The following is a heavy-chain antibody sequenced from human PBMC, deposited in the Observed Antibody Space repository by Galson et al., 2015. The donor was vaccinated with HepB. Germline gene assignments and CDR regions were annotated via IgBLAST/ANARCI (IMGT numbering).Heavy chain of an antibody. D-gene: IGHD3-9*01. CDR3: ARDATYYDILTGYYYWGWFDP. V-gene: IGHV1-46*01. Sequence: SVKVSCKASGYTFTSYYMHWVRQAPGQGLEWMGIINPSGGSTSYAQKFQGRVTMTRDTSTSTVYMELSSLRSEDTAVYYCARDATYYDILTGYYYWGWFDPWGQGTLVTVSS. CDR1: GYTFTSYY. CDR2: INPSGGST. J-gene: IGHJ5*02.